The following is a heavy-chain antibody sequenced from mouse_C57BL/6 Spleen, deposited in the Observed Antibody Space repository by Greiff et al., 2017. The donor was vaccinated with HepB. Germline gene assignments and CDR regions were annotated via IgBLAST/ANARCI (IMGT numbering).Heavy chain of an antibody. V-gene: IGHV1-82*01. CDR2: IYPGDGDT. J-gene: IGHJ4*01. CDR1: GYAFSSSW. CDR3: ARWGSNYEMDY. D-gene: IGHD2-5*01. Sequence: VQLQQSGPELVKPGASVKISCKASGYAFSSSWMNWVKQRPGKGLEWIGRIYPGDGDTNYNGKFKGKATLTADKSSSTAYMQLSSLTSDDSAVYFCARWGSNYEMDYWGQGTSVTVSS.